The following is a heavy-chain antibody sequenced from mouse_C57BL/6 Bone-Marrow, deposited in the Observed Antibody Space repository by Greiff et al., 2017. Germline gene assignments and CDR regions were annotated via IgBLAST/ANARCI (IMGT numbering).Heavy chain of an antibody. D-gene: IGHD2-4*01. CDR1: GYTFTSYR. CDR2: FDPNSGGT. J-gene: IGHJ2*01. V-gene: IGHV1-72*01. CDR3: ALGRLRRTFFDY. Sequence: QVQLQQPGAELVKPGASVKLSCKASGYTFTSYRMHWVKQRHGRGLEWIGRFDPNSGGTKYNEKFKSKATLTVDKPSITAYMQLSSLTSEDSAVYYCALGRLRRTFFDYWGQGTTLTVSS.